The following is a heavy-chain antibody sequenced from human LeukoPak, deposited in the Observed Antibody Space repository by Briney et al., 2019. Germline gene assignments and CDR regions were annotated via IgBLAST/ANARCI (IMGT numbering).Heavy chain of an antibody. CDR2: INSDGSST. Sequence: PGGSLRLSCAASGFTFSSYWMHWVRQAPGKGLVWVSRINSDGSSTSYADSVKGRFTISRGNAKNTLYLQMNSLRAEDTAVYYCARGSIAAAGTDYWGQGTLVTVSS. CDR3: ARGSIAAAGTDY. J-gene: IGHJ4*02. CDR1: GFTFSSYW. V-gene: IGHV3-74*01. D-gene: IGHD6-13*01.